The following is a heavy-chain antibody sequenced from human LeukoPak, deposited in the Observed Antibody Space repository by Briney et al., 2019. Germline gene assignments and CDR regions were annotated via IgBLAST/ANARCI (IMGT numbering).Heavy chain of an antibody. CDR3: ARTYCSSTSCFLDY. Sequence: APVKVSCKASGYTFTSYGISWVRQAPGQGLEWMGWISAYNGNTNYAQKLQGRVTMTTDTSTSTAYMELRSLRSDDTAVYYCARTYCSSTSCFLDYWGQGTLVTVSS. D-gene: IGHD2-2*01. V-gene: IGHV1-18*01. J-gene: IGHJ4*02. CDR1: GYTFTSYG. CDR2: ISAYNGNT.